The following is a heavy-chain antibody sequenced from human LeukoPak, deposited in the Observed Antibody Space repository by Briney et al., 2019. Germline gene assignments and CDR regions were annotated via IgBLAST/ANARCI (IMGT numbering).Heavy chain of an antibody. CDR2: IKQDGSEK. CDR3: AREGILTGDAFDI. D-gene: IGHD3-9*01. CDR1: GFTSSSYW. Sequence: PGGSLRLSCAASGFTSSSYWMRWVRQAPGKGLEWVANIKQDGSEKYYVDSVKGRFTISRDNAKNSLYLQMNSLRAEDTAVYYCAREGILTGDAFDIWGQGTMVTVSS. V-gene: IGHV3-7*01. J-gene: IGHJ3*02.